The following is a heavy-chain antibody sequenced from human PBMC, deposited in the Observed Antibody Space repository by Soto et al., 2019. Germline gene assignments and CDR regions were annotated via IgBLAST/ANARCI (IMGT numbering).Heavy chain of an antibody. Sequence: PSETRSLTCAVSGYSISSGYYWGWIRPPPGKGLEWIGSIYHSGITYYNPSLKSRVTISVDTSKNQFSLKLSSVTAADTAVYYCARVFDLRGYYHGSRSLNWCDHLGQRILVTASS. J-gene: IGHJ5*02. V-gene: IGHV4-38-2*01. D-gene: IGHD3-10*01. CDR2: IYHSGIT. CDR1: GYSISSGYY. CDR3: ARVFDLRGYYHGSRSLNWCDH.